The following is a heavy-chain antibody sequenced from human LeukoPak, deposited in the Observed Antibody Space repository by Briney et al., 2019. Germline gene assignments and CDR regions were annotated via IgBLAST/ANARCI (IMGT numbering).Heavy chain of an antibody. V-gene: IGHV4-59*01. CDR2: IYYSGST. Sequence: SETLSLTCTVSGGAISSYYWSWIRQPPGKGLEWIGYIYYSGSTNYNPSLKSRVTISVDTSKNQFSLKLSSVTAADTAVYYCARGVGATSYFDYWGQGTLVTVSS. D-gene: IGHD1-26*01. J-gene: IGHJ4*02. CDR1: GGAISSYY. CDR3: ARGVGATSYFDY.